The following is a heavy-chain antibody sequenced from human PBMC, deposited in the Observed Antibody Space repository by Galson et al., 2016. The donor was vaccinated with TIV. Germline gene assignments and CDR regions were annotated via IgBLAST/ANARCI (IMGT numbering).Heavy chain of an antibody. CDR1: GFTFSSNA. J-gene: IGHJ4*02. V-gene: IGHV3-30*01. Sequence: SLRLSCAASGFTFSSNAMHWVRQAPGKGLEWLTVISRDGSSYYYADSVKGRLTISRDNSKNALYLQMNSLRPDDTAVYCCARATAGGISFLVDYWGQGTLVTVYS. D-gene: IGHD5-24*01. CDR2: ISRDGSSY. CDR3: ARATAGGISFLVDY.